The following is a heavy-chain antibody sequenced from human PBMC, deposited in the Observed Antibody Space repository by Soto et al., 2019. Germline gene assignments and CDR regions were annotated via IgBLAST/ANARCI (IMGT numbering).Heavy chain of an antibody. Sequence: QVQLVESGGDLVKPGGSLRLSCAASGYTFSDYYMSWIHQAPGKGLEWISYIDTSGTKIYYADSVKGRFTITRDNAKNSLYLEMNSLRDEDTAVYYCASHYDMWSCYLSPVDYWGQGTLVTVSS. CDR2: IDTSGTKI. D-gene: IGHD3-3*01. CDR3: ASHYDMWSCYLSPVDY. CDR1: GYTFSDYY. J-gene: IGHJ4*02. V-gene: IGHV3-11*01.